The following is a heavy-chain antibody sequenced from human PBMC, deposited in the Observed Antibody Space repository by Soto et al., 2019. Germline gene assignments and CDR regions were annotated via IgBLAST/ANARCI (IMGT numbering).Heavy chain of an antibody. CDR1: GFAFSDST. V-gene: IGHV3-73*01. Sequence: GGSLRFSCAASGFAFSDSTIHWVRQASGKGLEWVGRIRSKANTYATAYTASVKGRFTVSRDDSNSTAYLQMNSLKSEDTAVYFCTGRIVATEPVFDSWGQGTLVTVSS. CDR2: IRSKANTYAT. CDR3: TGRIVATEPVFDS. J-gene: IGHJ4*02. D-gene: IGHD5-12*01.